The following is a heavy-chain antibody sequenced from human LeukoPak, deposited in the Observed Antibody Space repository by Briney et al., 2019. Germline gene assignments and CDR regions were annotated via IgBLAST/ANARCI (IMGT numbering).Heavy chain of an antibody. V-gene: IGHV4-59*11. CDR3: ARLLDNDISGDPYTFHV. Sequence: SETLSLTCTVSGGSLSGHYWSWIRQPPGKRLEWIGYVSFTGMAKYNPSLQSRVTISIDTSKRQFSLKLTSVTSADTAVYSCARLLDNDISGDPYTFHVWGQRTADTLCS. CDR2: VSFTGMA. D-gene: IGHD3-22*01. CDR1: GGSLSGHY. J-gene: IGHJ3*01.